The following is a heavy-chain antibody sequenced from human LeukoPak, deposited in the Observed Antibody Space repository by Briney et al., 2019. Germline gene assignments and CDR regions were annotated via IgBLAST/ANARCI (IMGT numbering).Heavy chain of an antibody. D-gene: IGHD6-19*01. Sequence: GGSLRLSCAASGFTFWSYGMPWVRQAPGKGLEWVAVVSYDGRNEYYADSVKGRLTISRDNSKNTLYLQMNSLRAEDTAVYYCAKNFGSSGWFQFDYWGQGTLVTVSS. CDR3: AKNFGSSGWFQFDY. CDR2: VSYDGRNE. CDR1: GFTFWSYG. V-gene: IGHV3-30*18. J-gene: IGHJ4*02.